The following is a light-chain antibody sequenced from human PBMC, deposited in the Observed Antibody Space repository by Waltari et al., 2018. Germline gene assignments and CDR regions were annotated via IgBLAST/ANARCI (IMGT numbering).Light chain of an antibody. V-gene: IGLV1-40*01. CDR3: QSYDSSLSGGV. CDR2: GNS. CDR1: SSNIGAGYD. Sequence: QSVLTQPPSVSGAPGQRVTISCTGSSSNIGAGYDVHWYQQLPGTAPKLLIYGNSNRPAGVPYRSPGSKSGTSASLAITGLQAEDEADYYGQSYDSSLSGGVFGGGTKLTVL. J-gene: IGLJ2*01.